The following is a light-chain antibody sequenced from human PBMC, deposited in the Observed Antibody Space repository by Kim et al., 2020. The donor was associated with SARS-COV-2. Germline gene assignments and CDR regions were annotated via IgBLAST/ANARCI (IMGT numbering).Light chain of an antibody. CDR2: DAS. V-gene: IGKV3-11*01. CDR1: QSVSSY. Sequence: LPPEDRAPPSCRARQSVSSYLAWYQQKPGQAPRLLIYDASNRATGIPARFSGSGSGTDFTLTISSLEPEDFAVYYCQQRSNWPPAFGQGTKVDIK. J-gene: IGKJ1*01. CDR3: QQRSNWPPA.